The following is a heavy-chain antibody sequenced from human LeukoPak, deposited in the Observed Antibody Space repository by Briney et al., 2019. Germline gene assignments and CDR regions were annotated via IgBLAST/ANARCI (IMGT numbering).Heavy chain of an antibody. CDR2: IYYSGST. J-gene: IGHJ4*02. V-gene: IGHV4-59*08. Sequence: PSETLSPTCTVSGGSISSYYWSWIRQPPGKGLEWIGYIYYSGSTNYNPSLKGRVTISVDTSKNQFSLKLSSVTAADTAVYYCARLYDILTGYYDWGQGTLVTVSS. CDR3: ARLYDILTGYYD. CDR1: GGSISSYY. D-gene: IGHD3-9*01.